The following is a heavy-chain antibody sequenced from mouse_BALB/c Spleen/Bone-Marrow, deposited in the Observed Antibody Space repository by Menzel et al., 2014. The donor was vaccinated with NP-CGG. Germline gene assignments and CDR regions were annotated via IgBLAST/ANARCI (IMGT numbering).Heavy chain of an antibody. V-gene: IGHV5-12-1*01. CDR2: ISSGGGST. CDR1: GSAFSSYD. J-gene: IGHJ2*01. Sequence: EVKLMESGGGLVKPGGSLKLSCAASGSAFSSYDMSWVRQTPEKRLEWVAYISSGGGSTYYPDTVKGRFTISRDNAKNTPYLQMSSLKPEDTAMYYCAREVLRDYFDYWGQGTTLTVSS. D-gene: IGHD1-1*01. CDR3: AREVLRDYFDY.